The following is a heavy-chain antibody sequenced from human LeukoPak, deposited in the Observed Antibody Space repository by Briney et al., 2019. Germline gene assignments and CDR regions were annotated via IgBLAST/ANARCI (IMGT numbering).Heavy chain of an antibody. CDR1: GFTFSSYA. D-gene: IGHD2-2*01. J-gene: IGHJ4*02. CDR2: ISYDGSNK. CDR3: ARDGGYCSSTSCFTNSFDY. Sequence: PGRFLRLSCAASGFTFSSYAMHWVRQAPGKGLEWVAVISYDGSNKYYADSVKGRFTISRDNSKNTLYLQMNSLRAEDTAVYYCARDGGYCSSTSCFTNSFDYWGQGTLVTVSS. V-gene: IGHV3-30*04.